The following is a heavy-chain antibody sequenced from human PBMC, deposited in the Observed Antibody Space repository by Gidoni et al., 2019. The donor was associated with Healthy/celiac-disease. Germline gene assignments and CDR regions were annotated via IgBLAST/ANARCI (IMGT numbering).Heavy chain of an antibody. Sequence: QVPLVQSGAEVKKPGASVKVSCKASGYTFTSYAMHWVRQAPGQRLEWMGWINAGNGNTKYSQKFQGRVTITRDTSASTAYMELSSLRSEDTAVYYCARDYGYSYGNHFDYWGQGTLVTVSS. CDR2: INAGNGNT. J-gene: IGHJ4*02. D-gene: IGHD5-18*01. V-gene: IGHV1-3*01. CDR1: GYTFTSYA. CDR3: ARDYGYSYGNHFDY.